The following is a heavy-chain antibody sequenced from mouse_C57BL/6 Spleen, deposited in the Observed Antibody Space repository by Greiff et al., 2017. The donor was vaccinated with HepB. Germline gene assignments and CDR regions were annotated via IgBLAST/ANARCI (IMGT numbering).Heavy chain of an antibody. Sequence: QVQLKESGAELARPGASVKLSCKASGYTFTSYGISWVKQSTGQGLEWIGEIYPRSGNTYYNKKFKGKATLTADKSSSTAYMELRSLTSEDAAVYFCARDDYYGSSYHWYFDVWGTGTTVTVAS. J-gene: IGHJ1*03. CDR2: IYPRSGNT. V-gene: IGHV1-81*01. CDR1: GYTFTSYG. D-gene: IGHD1-1*01. CDR3: ARDDYYGSSYHWYFDV.